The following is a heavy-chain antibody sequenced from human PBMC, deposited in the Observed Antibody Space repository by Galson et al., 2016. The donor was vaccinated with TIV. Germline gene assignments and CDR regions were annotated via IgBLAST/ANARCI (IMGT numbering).Heavy chain of an antibody. CDR2: ISDGGNT. D-gene: IGHD2-8*02. CDR3: ARDRVVDATYYYYFSGMDV. J-gene: IGHJ6*02. CDR1: GLSVSINY. Sequence: SLRLSCAASGLSVSINYMTWVRQAPGKGLEWVSLISDGGNTYYPDSVKGRFTISRDNSKNTLYLQMNGLRAEDTAVYYCARDRVVDATYYYYFSGMDVWGRGTAVTVSS. V-gene: IGHV3-66*02.